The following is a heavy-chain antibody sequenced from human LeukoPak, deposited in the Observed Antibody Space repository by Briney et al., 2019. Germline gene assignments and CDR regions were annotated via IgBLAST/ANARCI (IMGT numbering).Heavy chain of an antibody. Sequence: GGSLKLSCAASGFTFSGSAMHWVRQASGKGLEWVGRIRSKANSYATAYAASVRGRFTISRDVSKNTAYLQMNSLKTEDTAVYYCTRPGGGSDLDVWGKGTTVTVSS. CDR2: IRSKANSYAT. V-gene: IGHV3-73*01. D-gene: IGHD5-12*01. J-gene: IGHJ6*04. CDR3: TRPGGGSDLDV. CDR1: GFTFSGSA.